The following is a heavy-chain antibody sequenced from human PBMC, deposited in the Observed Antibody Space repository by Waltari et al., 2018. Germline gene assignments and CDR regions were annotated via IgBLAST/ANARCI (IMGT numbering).Heavy chain of an antibody. CDR3: ARGAGHFKPFDS. CDR2: VYYDGYT. V-gene: IGHV4-39*07. CDR1: HGSVSRAPYY. Sequence: HLQLQESGPGLVKPSETLSLTCTVSHGSVSRAPYYWGWIRQPPGKGLAWIATVYYDGYTYYNPSLKSRVTISLDTSKNQFSLKLTSVTAADTAVYYCARGAGHFKPFDSWGQGTLVTVS. J-gene: IGHJ4*02. D-gene: IGHD3-10*01.